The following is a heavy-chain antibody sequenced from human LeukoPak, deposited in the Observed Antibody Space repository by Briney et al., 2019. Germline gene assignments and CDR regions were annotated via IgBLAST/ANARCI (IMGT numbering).Heavy chain of an antibody. Sequence: SETLSLTCTVSGGSVSSGSYYWSWIRQPPGKGLEWIGYIYYSGSTNYNPSLKSRVTISVDTSKNQFSLKLSSVTAADTAVYYCARGLYSPGRRVYYYYYMDVWGKGTTVTVSS. J-gene: IGHJ6*03. V-gene: IGHV4-61*01. CDR3: ARGLYSPGRRVYYYYYMDV. CDR2: IYYSGST. D-gene: IGHD5-18*01. CDR1: GGSVSSGSYY.